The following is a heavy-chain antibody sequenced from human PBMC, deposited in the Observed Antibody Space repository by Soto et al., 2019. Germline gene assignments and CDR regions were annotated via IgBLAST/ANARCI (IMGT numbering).Heavy chain of an antibody. CDR2: IYYDGGT. J-gene: IGHJ6*02. Sequence: NPSETLSLTCTVSGGSISSGDYYWSWIRQPPGKGLEWIGYIYYDGGTYYNPSLKSRLTISLDTSKNQFSLKLTSVTAADTAVYYCARDSFNYYYGMDVWGQGTSVTVS. V-gene: IGHV4-30-4*01. CDR1: GGSISSGDYY. CDR3: ARDSFNYYYGMDV.